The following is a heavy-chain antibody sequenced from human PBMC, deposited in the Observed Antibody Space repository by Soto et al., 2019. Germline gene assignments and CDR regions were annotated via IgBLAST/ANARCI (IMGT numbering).Heavy chain of an antibody. CDR3: SRVAFANTIVGVVSSNDY. D-gene: IGHD3-3*01. V-gene: IGHV1-18*01. J-gene: IGHJ4*02. CDR1: GYTFTSYG. Sequence: GASVKVSCKASGYTFTSYGISWVRQAPGQGLEWMGWISAYNGNTNYAQKLQGRVTMTTATSTSTAYMELRSLRSDDTAVYYCSRVAFANTIVGVVSSNDYRAQGPLVTVSA. CDR2: ISAYNGNT.